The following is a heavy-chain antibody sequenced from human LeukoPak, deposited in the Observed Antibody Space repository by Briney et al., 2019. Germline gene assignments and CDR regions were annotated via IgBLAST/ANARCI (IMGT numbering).Heavy chain of an antibody. J-gene: IGHJ1*01. V-gene: IGHV3-33*01. CDR2: IWYDGSNK. D-gene: IGHD6-13*01. Sequence: GGSLRLSCAASGFTFSSYGMHWVRQAPGKGLEWVAVIWYDGSNKYYADSVKGRFTISRDNSKNTLYLQMDSLRAEDTAVYYCARDFGYSSSWYPSAEYFQHWGQGTLVTVSS. CDR1: GFTFSSYG. CDR3: ARDFGYSSSWYPSAEYFQH.